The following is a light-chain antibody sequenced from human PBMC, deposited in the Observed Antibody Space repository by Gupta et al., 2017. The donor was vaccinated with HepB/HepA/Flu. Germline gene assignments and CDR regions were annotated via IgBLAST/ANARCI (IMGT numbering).Light chain of an antibody. CDR1: RKNVGNQG. Sequence: GFRHTDTLTFTGKRKNVGNQGAAWLQQHQCHPPKLLSYKNNNRPSGISERVSESRSGNTASLTITGLQPEDEADYYCSAWDSSLSALVFGGGTKVTVL. J-gene: IGLJ2*01. CDR3: SAWDSSLSALV. CDR2: KNN. V-gene: IGLV10-54*04.